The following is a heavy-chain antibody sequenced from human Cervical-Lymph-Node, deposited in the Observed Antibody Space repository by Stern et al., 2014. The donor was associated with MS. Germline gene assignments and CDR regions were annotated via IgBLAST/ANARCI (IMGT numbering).Heavy chain of an antibody. CDR1: GGSVSRGSYY. J-gene: IGHJ4*02. CDR3: ARDRLDSSHPLDY. V-gene: IGHV4-61*01. Sequence: QVQLQESGPGLVKPSETLSLTCTVSGGSVSRGSYYWSWIRQPPGKGLEWIGYIYYSGSTNDNPSRKSRVTISVDTSKNQFSLKLSSVTAADTAVYYCARDRLDSSHPLDYWGQGTLVTVSS. D-gene: IGHD3-22*01. CDR2: IYYSGST.